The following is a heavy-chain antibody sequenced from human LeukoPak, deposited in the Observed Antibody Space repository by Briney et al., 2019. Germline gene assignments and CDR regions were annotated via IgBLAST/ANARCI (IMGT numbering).Heavy chain of an antibody. CDR3: AKDRIVVVTAMGDFDY. V-gene: IGHV3-23*01. J-gene: IGHJ4*02. D-gene: IGHD2-21*02. Sequence: GGSLRLSCAASGFTFSRYGMSWVRQTPGKGLDWVSAISGSGGSTYYADSVKGRFTISRDNSKNTLYLQMNSLRAEDTAVYYCAKDRIVVVTAMGDFDYWGQGTLVTVSS. CDR1: GFTFSRYG. CDR2: ISGSGGST.